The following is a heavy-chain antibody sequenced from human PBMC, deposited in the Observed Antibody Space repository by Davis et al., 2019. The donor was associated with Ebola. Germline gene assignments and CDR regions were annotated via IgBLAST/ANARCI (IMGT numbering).Heavy chain of an antibody. CDR1: GYTFTSYA. Sequence: ASVKVSCKASGYTFTSYAMHWVRQAPGQRLEWMGWINAGNGNTKYSQKLQGRVTMTTDTSTSTAYMELRSLRSDDTAVYYCAKPHLSYYYDSSGYYSKPAHFDYWGQGTLVTVSS. V-gene: IGHV1-3*01. CDR2: INAGNGNT. J-gene: IGHJ4*02. CDR3: AKPHLSYYYDSSGYYSKPAHFDY. D-gene: IGHD3-22*01.